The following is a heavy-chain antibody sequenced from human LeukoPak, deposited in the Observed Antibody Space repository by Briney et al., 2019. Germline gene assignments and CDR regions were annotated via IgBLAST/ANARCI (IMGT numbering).Heavy chain of an antibody. CDR1: GFTFSAYA. V-gene: IGHV3-23*01. CDR2: ISGSGGTT. CDR3: AKDYYYDSSGYYYGDAFDI. Sequence: GGSLRLSCAASGFTFSAYAMAWVRQAPGKGLEWVSTISGSGGTTYSADSVKGRFTISRDNSKNILYPQVHSLRAGDTAVYYCAKDYYYDSSGYYYGDAFDIWGQGTMVTVSS. J-gene: IGHJ3*02. D-gene: IGHD3-22*01.